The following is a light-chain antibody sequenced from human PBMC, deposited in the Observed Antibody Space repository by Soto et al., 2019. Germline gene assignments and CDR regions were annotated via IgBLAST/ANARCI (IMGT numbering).Light chain of an antibody. V-gene: IGKV1-39*01. CDR2: AAS. J-gene: IGKJ1*01. Sequence: DIQMTQSPSSLSASVGDRVTITCRASQSISSYLNWYQQKPGKAPKLLIYAASSLQSGVPSRFSGSGSGTDFALKIRRVEAEDVGLYYCMQALQAPLTFGQGTKVDIK. CDR1: QSISSY. CDR3: MQALQAPLT.